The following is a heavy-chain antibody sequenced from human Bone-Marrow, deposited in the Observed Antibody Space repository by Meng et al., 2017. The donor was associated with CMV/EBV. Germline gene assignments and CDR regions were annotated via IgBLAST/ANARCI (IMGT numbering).Heavy chain of an antibody. CDR2: TYGSGDT. Sequence: GESLKISCAASGFTFSDYYMTWVRQAPGKGLEWFSITYGSGDTYYSEFVKGRFTISRDSSKNTVYLQMNSLTAEDTAVYYCAGSTVVNVGRYWGRGSLVTVPS. D-gene: IGHD4-23*01. CDR3: AGSTVVNVGRY. J-gene: IGHJ4*02. V-gene: IGHV3-66*02. CDR1: GFTFSDYY.